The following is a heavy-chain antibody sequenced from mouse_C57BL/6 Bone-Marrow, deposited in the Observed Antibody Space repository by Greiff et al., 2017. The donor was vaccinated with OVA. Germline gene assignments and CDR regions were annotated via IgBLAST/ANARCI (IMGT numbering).Heavy chain of an antibody. CDR1: GFTFSDYG. CDR2: ISSGSSTL. Sequence: EVKLVESGGGLVKPGGSLKLSCAASGFTFSDYGMHWVRQAPEKGLEWVAYISSGSSTLYYADTVKGRFTISRDNAKNTLFLQMTSLRSEDTAMYYCARLDWYFDVWGTGTTVTVSS. CDR3: ARLDWYFDV. V-gene: IGHV5-17*01. J-gene: IGHJ1*03.